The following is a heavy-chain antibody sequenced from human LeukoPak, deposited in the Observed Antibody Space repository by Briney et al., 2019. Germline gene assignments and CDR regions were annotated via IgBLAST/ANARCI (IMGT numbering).Heavy chain of an antibody. D-gene: IGHD4-23*01. V-gene: IGHV3-74*01. Sequence: PGGSLRLSCAASGFTFGSYWMHWVRQAPGKGLVWVSRINSDGSSTSYADSVKGRFTISRDNAKNTLYLQMNSLRAEDTAVYYCASPSHYGGSPFDYWGQGTLVTVSS. CDR1: GFTFGSYW. J-gene: IGHJ4*02. CDR2: INSDGSST. CDR3: ASPSHYGGSPFDY.